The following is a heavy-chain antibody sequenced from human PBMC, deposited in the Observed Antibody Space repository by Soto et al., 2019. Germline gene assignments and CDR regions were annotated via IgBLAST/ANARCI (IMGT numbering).Heavy chain of an antibody. CDR1: GGSIRSYY. V-gene: IGHV4-59*01. CDR3: ARGAADTAMVDS. Sequence: PSETLSLTCTVSGGSIRSYYWTWIRQPPGKGLEWLGYIFYSGSTFHNPSLKSRVTISIHTSKSQFSLQLTTVTAADTAVYYCARGAADTAMVDSWGQGTLVTVSS. CDR2: IFYSGST. D-gene: IGHD5-18*01. J-gene: IGHJ4*02.